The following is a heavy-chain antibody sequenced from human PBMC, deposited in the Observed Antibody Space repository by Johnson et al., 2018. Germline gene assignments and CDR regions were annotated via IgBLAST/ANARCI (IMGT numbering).Heavy chain of an antibody. D-gene: IGHD1-7*01. J-gene: IGHJ6*02. Sequence: QVQLQESGPGLVKPSETLSLTCTVSGGSVSGYYLSWIRQPPGKGLEWIGYIYYTGSTNYSPSLKSRVTISVDTSKNRCSLKLSSLTAADTAVYYCARDRTGTTPYYYGMDVWGQGTTVTVSS. CDR1: GGSVSGYY. V-gene: IGHV4-59*02. CDR2: IYYTGST. CDR3: ARDRTGTTPYYYGMDV.